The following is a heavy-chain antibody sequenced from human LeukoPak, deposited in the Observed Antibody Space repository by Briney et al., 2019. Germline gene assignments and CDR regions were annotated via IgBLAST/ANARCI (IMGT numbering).Heavy chain of an antibody. Sequence: PGGSLRLSCAASGFTFSTYAMSWVRQAPGKGLEWVSGISGGGENTYYPDSVKGRFTISRDNSKNTIYLQMNSLRAEDTAVYYCARDRSGSSPYWGQGTLVTVSS. CDR1: GFTFSTYA. V-gene: IGHV3-23*01. CDR2: ISGGGENT. CDR3: ARDRSGSSPY. J-gene: IGHJ4*02. D-gene: IGHD2-15*01.